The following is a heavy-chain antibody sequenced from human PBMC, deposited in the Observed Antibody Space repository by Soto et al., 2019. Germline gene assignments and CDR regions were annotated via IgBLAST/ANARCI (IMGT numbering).Heavy chain of an antibody. CDR2: ISYDGSNK. Sequence: QVQLVESGGGVVQPGRSLRLSCAASGFIFSSFGMHWVRQAPGKGLEWMAIISYDGSNKYYADSVKGRFTISRDNSKNTLYLQMNSLRTEDTAVYYCAKDSSSGYYQGAGWFDPWGQGTLVTVSS. CDR1: GFIFSSFG. V-gene: IGHV3-30*18. J-gene: IGHJ5*02. CDR3: AKDSSSGYYQGAGWFDP. D-gene: IGHD3-22*01.